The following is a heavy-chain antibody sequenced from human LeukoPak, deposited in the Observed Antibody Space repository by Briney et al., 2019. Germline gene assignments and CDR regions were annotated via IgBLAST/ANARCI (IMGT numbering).Heavy chain of an antibody. CDR1: AFTFSGYG. CDR2: ISYDGSDK. Sequence: PGGSLRLSCAASAFTFSGYGMHWVRQAPGKGLEWVALISYDGSDKDYAKSVKGRFTISRDNSKNTLYLQMNSLRAEDTAVYYCAKDMSGGDCPDYWGQGTLVTVSS. V-gene: IGHV3-30*18. D-gene: IGHD2-21*02. CDR3: AKDMSGGDCPDY. J-gene: IGHJ4*02.